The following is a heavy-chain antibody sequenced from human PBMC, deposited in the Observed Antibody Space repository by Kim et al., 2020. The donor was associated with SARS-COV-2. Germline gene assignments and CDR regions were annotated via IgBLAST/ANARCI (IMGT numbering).Heavy chain of an antibody. CDR3: ARENTAMFTGGDYYYYYYMDV. J-gene: IGHJ6*03. Sequence: ASVKVSCKASGYTFTSYGISWVRQAPGQGLEWMGWISAYNGNTNYAQKLQGRVTMTTDTSTSTAYMELRSLRSDDTAVYYCARENTAMFTGGDYYYYYYMDVWGKGTTVTVSS. CDR1: GYTFTSYG. D-gene: IGHD5-18*01. CDR2: ISAYNGNT. V-gene: IGHV1-18*01.